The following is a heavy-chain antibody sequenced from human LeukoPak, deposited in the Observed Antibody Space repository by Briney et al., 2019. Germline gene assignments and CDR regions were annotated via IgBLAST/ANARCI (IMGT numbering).Heavy chain of an antibody. Sequence: MPSETLSLTCTVSGGSISSGGYYWSWIRQHPGKGLEWIGYIYYSGSTYYNPSLKSRVTISVDTSKNQFSLKLSFVTAADTAVYYCARDRGYSYGLTNYNWFDPWGQGTLVTVSS. V-gene: IGHV4-31*03. CDR2: IYYSGST. CDR1: GGSISSGGYY. J-gene: IGHJ5*02. D-gene: IGHD5-18*01. CDR3: ARDRGYSYGLTNYNWFDP.